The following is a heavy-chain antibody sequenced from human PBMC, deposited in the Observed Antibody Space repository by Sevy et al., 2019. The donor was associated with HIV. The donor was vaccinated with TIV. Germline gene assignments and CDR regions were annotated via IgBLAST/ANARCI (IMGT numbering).Heavy chain of an antibody. CDR3: ARHPLGNCFDL. D-gene: IGHD3-16*01. V-gene: IGHV4-39*01. Sequence: SETLSLTCTVSGGSISSSRHYWGWIRQSPGKCLEWIGSRFYSGGAYYNPSLQSRVTMSVDTSNNQFSLNVNSVTAAETAVYYCARHPLGNCFDLWGQGILVTVSS. J-gene: IGHJ5*02. CDR2: RFYSGGA. CDR1: GGSISSSRHY.